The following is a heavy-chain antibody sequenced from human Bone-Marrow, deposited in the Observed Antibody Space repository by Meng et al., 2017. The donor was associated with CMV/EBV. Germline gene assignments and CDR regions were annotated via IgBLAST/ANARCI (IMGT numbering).Heavy chain of an antibody. J-gene: IGHJ4*02. CDR1: GFNFTSYA. CDR2: ISGSGGST. D-gene: IGHD6-19*01. Sequence: SGFNFTSYAMSWVRQDPGKGLEWVSLISGSGGSTYYADYVKGRFTISRDNSKNTVYLQMNSLRAEDTAVYYCAKRIAVADSTYYFDYWGQGTLVTVSS. CDR3: AKRIAVADSTYYFDY. V-gene: IGHV3-23*01.